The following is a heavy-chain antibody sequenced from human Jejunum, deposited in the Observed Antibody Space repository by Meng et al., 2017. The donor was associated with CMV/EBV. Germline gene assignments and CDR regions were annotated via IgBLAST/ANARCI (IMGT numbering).Heavy chain of an antibody. J-gene: IGHJ5*02. CDR1: GFTFSKYD. D-gene: IGHD4-23*01. Sequence: CEASGFTFSKYDMNWVRQAPGKGLEWVAAVSGGSRTTQYADSVKGRFTISRDNSKNTLYLQMNSLRVEDTAIYYCAKPQGGNKNWFDPWGQGTLVTVSS. CDR2: VSGGSRTT. CDR3: AKPQGGNKNWFDP. V-gene: IGHV3-23*01.